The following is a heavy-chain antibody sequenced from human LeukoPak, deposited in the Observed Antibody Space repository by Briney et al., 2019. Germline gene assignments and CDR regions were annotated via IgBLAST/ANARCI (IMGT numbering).Heavy chain of an antibody. CDR3: ARGRGSSWYYFDS. J-gene: IGHJ4*02. Sequence: SETLSLTCTVSGGSISSSSYYWSWVRQPAGEGLGWIGRIYASGNTNYNPSLKGRVTMTVDTSKNQFSLNLSSVTAADTAVYYCARGRGSSWYYFDSWGQGTLVTVSS. D-gene: IGHD6-13*01. V-gene: IGHV4-61*02. CDR1: GGSISSSSYY. CDR2: IYASGNT.